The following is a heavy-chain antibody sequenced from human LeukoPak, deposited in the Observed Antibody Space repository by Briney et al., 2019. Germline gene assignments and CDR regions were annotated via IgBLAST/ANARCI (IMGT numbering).Heavy chain of an antibody. J-gene: IGHJ5*02. CDR1: GGSFSGYY. CDR2: INHSGST. V-gene: IGHV4-34*01. CDR3: ASGGGPTNWFDP. Sequence: SETLSLTCADYGGSFSGYYWSWIRQPPGKGLEWIGEINHSGSTNYNPSLKSRVTISVDTSKNQSSLKLSSVTAADTAVYYCASGGGPTNWFDPWGQGTLVTVSS. D-gene: IGHD1-26*01.